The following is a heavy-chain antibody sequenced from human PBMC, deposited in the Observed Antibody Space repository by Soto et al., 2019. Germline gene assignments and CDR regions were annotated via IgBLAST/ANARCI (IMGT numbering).Heavy chain of an antibody. CDR1: GFTFKNFA. J-gene: IGHJ5*02. Sequence: EVQLLESGGGLVQPGGSLRLPCAASGFTFKNFAVSWVRQAPGKGMEWVSAIGGSGSSANYADSVKGRFTVSRDDSKSTLYRQMSGLRVDDTALYYGAKDAVAYNGEWDWFDLWGQGTLVTVSS. V-gene: IGHV3-23*01. CDR3: AKDAVAYNGEWDWFDL. CDR2: IGGSGSSA. D-gene: IGHD3-10*01.